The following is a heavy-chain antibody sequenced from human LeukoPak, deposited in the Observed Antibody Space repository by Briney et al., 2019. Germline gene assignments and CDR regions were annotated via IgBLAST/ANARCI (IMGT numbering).Heavy chain of an antibody. Sequence: GGSLRLSCAASGFTFSNYGMHGVRQAPGEGLEWVAVISYDGSNQYYADSVKGRFTISRDNSKNTLYLQMNSLRAEDTAVYYCAKDKGGGYGNDAFDIWGRGTMVTVSS. CDR3: AKDKGGGYGNDAFDI. J-gene: IGHJ3*02. CDR2: ISYDGSNQ. CDR1: GFTFSNYG. D-gene: IGHD3-16*01. V-gene: IGHV3-30*18.